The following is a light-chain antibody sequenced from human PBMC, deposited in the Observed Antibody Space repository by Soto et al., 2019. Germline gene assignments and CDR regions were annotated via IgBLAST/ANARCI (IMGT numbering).Light chain of an antibody. CDR3: QQYGGSTRT. V-gene: IGKV3-20*01. Sequence: HSPGAITLSPRKGATLSCRASQSISSDCLAWYQQKRGQAPRLLIHGASNRATGIPDRFSGSGSGTDFTLTITRLEPEDFAVYYCQQYGGSTRTFGQGTKVDI. CDR1: QSISSDC. CDR2: GAS. J-gene: IGKJ1*01.